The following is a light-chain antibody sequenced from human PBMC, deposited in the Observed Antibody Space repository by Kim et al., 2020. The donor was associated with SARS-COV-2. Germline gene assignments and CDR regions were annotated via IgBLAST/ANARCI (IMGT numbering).Light chain of an antibody. CDR3: SSYAGSNNVV. Sequence: QSALTHPPSASGSPGQSFTISCTGTSSDVGGYNYVSWYQQHPGKAPKLMIYEVSTRPSGVPDRFSGSKSGNTASLTVSGLQAEDEADYYCSSYAGSNNVVFGGGTQLTVL. CDR1: SSDVGGYNY. V-gene: IGLV2-8*01. J-gene: IGLJ2*01. CDR2: EVS.